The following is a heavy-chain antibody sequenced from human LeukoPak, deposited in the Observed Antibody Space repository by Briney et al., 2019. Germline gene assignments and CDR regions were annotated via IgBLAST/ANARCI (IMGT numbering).Heavy chain of an antibody. J-gene: IGHJ4*02. V-gene: IGHV3-23*01. D-gene: IGHD2-21*01. CDR3: AKDFRIGYSAHFDY. CDR2: IYENGGTT. CDR1: GFTLRSHA. Sequence: GGFLRLSCVGSGFTLRSHAMSWVRQAPEKGLEFVSGIYENGGTTYYADSVKGRFSISRDNSKNTLYLQMDSLRGEDTAVYYCAKDFRIGYSAHFDYWGQEALVTVSS.